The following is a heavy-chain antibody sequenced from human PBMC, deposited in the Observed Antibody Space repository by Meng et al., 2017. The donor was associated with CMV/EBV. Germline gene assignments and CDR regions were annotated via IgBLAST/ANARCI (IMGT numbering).Heavy chain of an antibody. V-gene: IGHV4-39*07. Sequence: IRFSSYWGWLRQPPGKGLEWIGSIYYSGSTYYNPSLKSRVTISVDTSKNQFSLKLSSVTAADTAVYYCARSLYDFWSGRVTPYYFDYWGQGTLVTVSS. J-gene: IGHJ4*02. CDR2: IYYSGST. CDR1: IRFSSY. D-gene: IGHD3-3*01. CDR3: ARSLYDFWSGRVTPYYFDY.